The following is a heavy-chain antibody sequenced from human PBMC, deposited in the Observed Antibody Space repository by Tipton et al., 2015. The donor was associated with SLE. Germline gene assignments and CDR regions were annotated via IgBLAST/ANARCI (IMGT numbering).Heavy chain of an antibody. CDR3: AREPEQSPFDY. CDR2: IYTSGST. J-gene: IGHJ4*02. CDR1: GGSISSYY. V-gene: IGHV4-4*08. D-gene: IGHD6-19*01. Sequence: TLSLTCTVSGGSISSYYWSWIRQPPGKGLEWIGYIYTSGSTNYNPSLKSRVTISVDTSKNQFSLKLSSVTAADTAVYHCAREPEQSPFDYWGQGTLVTVSS.